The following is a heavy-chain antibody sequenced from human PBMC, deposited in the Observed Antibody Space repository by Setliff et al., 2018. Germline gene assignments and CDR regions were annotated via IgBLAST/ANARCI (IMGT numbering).Heavy chain of an antibody. Sequence: PGGSLRLSCAASGFTFDDYTMHWVRQAPGKGLEWVSLISWDGGSTYYADSVKGRFTISRDNSKNSLYLQMNSLRTEDTALYYCAKNMGAPSNSMDVWGQGTTVTVSS. J-gene: IGHJ6*02. CDR2: ISWDGGST. D-gene: IGHD1-26*01. CDR3: AKNMGAPSNSMDV. CDR1: GFTFDDYT. V-gene: IGHV3-43*01.